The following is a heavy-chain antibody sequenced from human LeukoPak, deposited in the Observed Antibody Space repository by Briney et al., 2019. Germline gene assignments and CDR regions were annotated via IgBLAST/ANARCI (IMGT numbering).Heavy chain of an antibody. CDR1: GSTFNTYS. J-gene: IGHJ4*02. V-gene: IGHV3-7*05. Sequence: GGSLRLSCAASGSTFNTYSMNWVRQAPGKGLEWVANIKQGGSEKFYVDSVKGRFTISRDNAKNSLYLQMNSLRAEDTAVYYCARDTRCYFDYWGQGTLVTVSS. CDR2: IKQGGSEK. D-gene: IGHD2-8*01. CDR3: ARDTRCYFDY.